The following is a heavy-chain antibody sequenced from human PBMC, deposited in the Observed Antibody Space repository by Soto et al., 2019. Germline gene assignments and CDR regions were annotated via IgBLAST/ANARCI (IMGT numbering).Heavy chain of an antibody. Sequence: QVQLVESGGGVVQPGRSLRLSCAASGFTFDNYAMHWVRQAPGRGLEWVAFLSYDGSYKYYPDSVRGRFTISRDNVKNTLYLQVNSLRAEDTAVYYCARKEGDYYYYGMDVWGQGTTVTVSS. CDR3: ARKEGDYYYYGMDV. J-gene: IGHJ6*02. D-gene: IGHD3-16*01. CDR2: LSYDGSYK. CDR1: GFTFDNYA. V-gene: IGHV3-30-3*01.